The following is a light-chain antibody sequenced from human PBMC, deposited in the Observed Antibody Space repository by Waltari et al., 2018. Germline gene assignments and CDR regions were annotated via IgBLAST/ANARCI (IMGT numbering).Light chain of an antibody. V-gene: IGKV1-39*01. CDR1: QSISIY. Sequence: IQMTQSPSSLSASIGDRVTITCRASQSISIYLNWYQQKPGKAPTLLISAASNLQSGVPSRFSGSRSATDFTLTISSLQPEDFATIYCHQTYRAPSTFCQGTKVEMK. CDR3: HQTYRAPST. J-gene: IGKJ1*01. CDR2: AAS.